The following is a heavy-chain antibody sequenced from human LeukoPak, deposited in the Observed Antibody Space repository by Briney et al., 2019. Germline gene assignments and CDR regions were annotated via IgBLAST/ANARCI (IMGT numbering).Heavy chain of an antibody. Sequence: ASVKVSCKASGYTFTSYAMNWVRQAPGQGLEWMGWINTNTGKPTYAQGFTGRFVFSLDSSVSTAYLQINSLNAEGTAVYYCVRAASLDYWGQGTLVTVSS. V-gene: IGHV7-4-1*02. CDR3: VRAASLDY. J-gene: IGHJ4*02. CDR2: INTNTGKP. CDR1: GYTFTSYA. D-gene: IGHD2-2*01.